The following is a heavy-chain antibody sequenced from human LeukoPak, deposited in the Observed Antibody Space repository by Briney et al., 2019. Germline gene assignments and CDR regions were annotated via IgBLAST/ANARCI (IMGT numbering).Heavy chain of an antibody. Sequence: SETLSLTCTVSGGSISSYYWSWIRQPAGKGLEWIGRIYTSGSTNYNPSLKSRVTISVDTSKNQFSLKLSSVTAADTAVYYCARSSVRYYYDSSGSFDYWGQGTLVTVSS. CDR2: IYTSGST. CDR3: ARSSVRYYYDSSGSFDY. CDR1: GGSISSYY. D-gene: IGHD3-22*01. V-gene: IGHV4-4*07. J-gene: IGHJ4*02.